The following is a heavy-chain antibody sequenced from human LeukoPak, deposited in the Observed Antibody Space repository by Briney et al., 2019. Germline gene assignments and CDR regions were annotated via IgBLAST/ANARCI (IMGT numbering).Heavy chain of an antibody. V-gene: IGHV1-8*01. CDR1: GYTFTSYD. J-gene: IGHJ5*02. CDR2: MSPNSGDT. CDR3: ARDLGDDYGGNSGWFDP. Sequence: ASVKVSCKASGYTFTSYDFNWVRQATGQRPEWMGWMSPNSGDTGYAQKFQGRVTMTRDTSTSTVYMELSSLRSEDTAVYYCARDLGDDYGGNSGWFDPWGQGTLVTVSS. D-gene: IGHD4-23*01.